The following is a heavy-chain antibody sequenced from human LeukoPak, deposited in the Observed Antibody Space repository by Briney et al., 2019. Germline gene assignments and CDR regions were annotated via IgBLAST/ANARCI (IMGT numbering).Heavy chain of an antibody. D-gene: IGHD3-22*01. J-gene: IGHJ4*02. CDR3: ARDTRSYDTSGYYYFDY. CDR1: GASISSGGDY. CDR2: IYSDGTT. Sequence: SETLSLTCTVSGASISSGGDYWNWIRQAPGKGLEWIGYIYSDGTTSYSPSLRSRVTISIDTSRNQFSLKLSSVTAADAAVYYCARDTRSYDTSGYYYFDYWGQGALVTVSS. V-gene: IGHV4-61*08.